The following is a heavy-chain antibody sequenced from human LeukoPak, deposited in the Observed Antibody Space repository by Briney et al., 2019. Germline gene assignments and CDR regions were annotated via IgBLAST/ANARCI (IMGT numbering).Heavy chain of an antibody. J-gene: IGHJ4*02. CDR2: IYTSGTT. CDR3: ARGPYQYYFDY. V-gene: IGHV4-4*07. Sequence: PSETLSLTCTVSGGSISNYYWSWIRQPAGKGLEWIGRIYTSGTTNSNPSHKSRVTVSVDTAKNQFSLKLSSVTAADTAVYYCARGPYQYYFDYWGQGTLVTVSS. D-gene: IGHD2-2*01. CDR1: GGSISNYY.